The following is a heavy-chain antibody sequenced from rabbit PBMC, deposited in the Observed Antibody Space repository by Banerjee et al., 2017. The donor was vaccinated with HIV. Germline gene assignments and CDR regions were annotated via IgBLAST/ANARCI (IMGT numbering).Heavy chain of an antibody. CDR2: INSNTGNT. J-gene: IGHJ6*01. V-gene: IGHV1S45*01. D-gene: IGHD1-1*01. CDR1: GFSFSGNT. CDR3: ARSSAYADGMDL. Sequence: QEQLEESGGDLVKPEGSLTLTCTASGFSFSGNTMCWVRQAPGKGLEWIACINSNTGNTVYASWAKGPFTISKTSSTTVTLQMTSLTPADTATYFCARSSAYADGMDLWGQGTLVTVS.